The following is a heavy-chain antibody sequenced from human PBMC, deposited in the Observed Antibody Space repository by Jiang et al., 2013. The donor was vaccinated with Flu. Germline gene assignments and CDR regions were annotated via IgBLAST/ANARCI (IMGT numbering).Heavy chain of an antibody. J-gene: IGHJ5*02. Sequence: PGLVKPSETLSLTCTVSGGSIGSYFCSWIRQPPGKGLEWIGYIYNSGSTKYNPSLKSRVIISVDTSKNQFSLKLSSVTAADTAVYYCATLPRPWGQGTLVTVSS. V-gene: IGHV4-59*01. CDR2: IYNSGST. CDR3: ATLPRP. CDR1: GGSIGSYF.